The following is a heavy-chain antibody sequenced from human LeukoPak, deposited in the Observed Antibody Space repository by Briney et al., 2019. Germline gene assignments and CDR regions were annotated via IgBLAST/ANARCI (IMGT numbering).Heavy chain of an antibody. CDR2: INPSGGST. J-gene: IGHJ6*02. V-gene: IGHV1-46*01. D-gene: IGHD2-2*01. Sequence: GASAKVSCKASGYTFTSYYMHWVRQAPGQGLEWMLIINPSGGSTSYAQKFQGRATMTRDTSTSTVYMELSSLRSEDTAVYYCARRTSHYYYGMDVWGQGTTVTVSS. CDR1: GYTFTSYY. CDR3: ARRTSHYYYGMDV.